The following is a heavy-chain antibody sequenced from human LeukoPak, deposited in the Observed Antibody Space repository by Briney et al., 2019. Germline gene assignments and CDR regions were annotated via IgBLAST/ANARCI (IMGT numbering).Heavy chain of an antibody. J-gene: IGHJ4*02. V-gene: IGHV1-2*02. CDR1: GDTFSGYY. CDR2: INPNSGGT. D-gene: IGHD2-2*01. CDR3: ARDPDCISANCYFAHYDY. Sequence: ASVKVSCKASGDTFSGYYVHWVRQAPGQGLEWMGCINPNSGGTKYAQKFQGGVTMTTDTSTSTAYMELRSLRSDDTAVYYCARDPDCISANCYFAHYDYWGQGTLVTVSS.